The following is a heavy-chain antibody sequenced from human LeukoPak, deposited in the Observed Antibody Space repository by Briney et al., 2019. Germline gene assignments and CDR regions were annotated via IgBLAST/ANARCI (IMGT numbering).Heavy chain of an antibody. Sequence: GVSLRLSCAASGVTFSSYSMNWVRQAPGKGLEWVSSISSSSYIGYADSVKGRFTISRDNAKNSLYLQMNSLRAEDTAVYYCARDLWNPAAAGLGYYYYYYYGMDVWGQGTTVTVSS. D-gene: IGHD6-13*01. V-gene: IGHV3-21*01. CDR2: ISSSSYI. CDR1: GVTFSSYS. J-gene: IGHJ6*02. CDR3: ARDLWNPAAAGLGYYYYYYYGMDV.